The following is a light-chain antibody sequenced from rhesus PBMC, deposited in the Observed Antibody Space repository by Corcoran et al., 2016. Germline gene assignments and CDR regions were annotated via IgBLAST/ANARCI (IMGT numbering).Light chain of an antibody. CDR1: QGISNF. CDR2: FAS. V-gene: IGKV1S14*01. J-gene: IGKJ1*01. Sequence: DIQMTQSPSSLSASVGDTVTITCRASQGISNFLAWYQQKPGTAPKPLIYFASNLESGVPSRFSGSGSGTDFPLTISSLQPEDFGIYYCQQHDNYPRTFGQGTKVEIK. CDR3: QQHDNYPRT.